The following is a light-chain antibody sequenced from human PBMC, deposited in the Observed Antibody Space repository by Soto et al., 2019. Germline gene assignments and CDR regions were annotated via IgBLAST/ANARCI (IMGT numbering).Light chain of an antibody. Sequence: QSALTQPASVSGSPGQSITISCTGTSSDVGNYNLVSWYQQHPGKAPKLMIYDVSKRPSGVSNRFSGSKSGNTDSLTISGLQADDEADYYCCSYAGDSYVFGTGTKLTVL. J-gene: IGLJ1*01. V-gene: IGLV2-23*02. CDR1: SSDVGNYNL. CDR3: CSYAGDSYV. CDR2: DVS.